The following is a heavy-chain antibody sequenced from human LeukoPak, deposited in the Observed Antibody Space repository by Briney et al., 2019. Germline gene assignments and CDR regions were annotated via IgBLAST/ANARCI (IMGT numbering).Heavy chain of an antibody. CDR1: GGSISSGGYY. V-gene: IGHV4-31*03. CDR2: IYYSGST. CDR3: ARGRPSNWGSDYFDY. J-gene: IGHJ4*02. D-gene: IGHD7-27*01. Sequence: KPSQTLSLTCTVSGGSISSGGYYWSWIRQHPGKGLEWIGYIYYSGSTYYNPSLKSRVTISVDTSKNQFSLKPSSVTAADTAVYYCARGRPSNWGSDYFDYWGQGTLVTVSS.